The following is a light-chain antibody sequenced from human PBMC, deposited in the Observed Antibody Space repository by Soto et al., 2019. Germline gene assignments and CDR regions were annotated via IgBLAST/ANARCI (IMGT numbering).Light chain of an antibody. CDR2: DIT. Sequence: QSALTQPASVSGSPGQSITISCTGTSCDVGAFNYVSWYQQHPGTAPKLMIYDITNRPSGVSYRFSGSKSGNTASLTISGLEAEDEDDYYCNSYTSSSTYVFGTGTKLTVL. CDR1: SCDVGAFNY. V-gene: IGLV2-14*03. CDR3: NSYTSSSTYV. J-gene: IGLJ1*01.